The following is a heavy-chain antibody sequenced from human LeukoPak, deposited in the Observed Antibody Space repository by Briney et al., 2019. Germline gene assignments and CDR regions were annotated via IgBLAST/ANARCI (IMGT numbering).Heavy chain of an antibody. CDR1: GFTLTYYA. V-gene: IGHV3-30*15. CDR2: TSYDGNKK. D-gene: IGHD4-23*01. CDR3: ARSSYDYGGIEGPFDY. J-gene: IGHJ4*02. Sequence: PGGSLRLSCAASGFTLTYYAMHWVRQAPGKGLEWVAVTSYDGNKKYYADSVKGRFTIYRDSSKNTLYLQMSSLRAEDTAVYYCARSSYDYGGIEGPFDYWGQGTLVTVSS.